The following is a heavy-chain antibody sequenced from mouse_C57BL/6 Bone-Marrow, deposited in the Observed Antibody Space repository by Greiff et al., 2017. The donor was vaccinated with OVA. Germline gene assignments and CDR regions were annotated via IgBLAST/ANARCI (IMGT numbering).Heavy chain of an antibody. J-gene: IGHJ2*01. Sequence: VQLQQSGPVLVKPGASVKMSCKASGYTFTDYNMNWVKQSHGKSLEWIGVINPYNGGTSYNQKFKGKATLTVDKSSSTAYMELNSLTSEDSAVYYCASLSGTSTVAPFDYWGQGTTLAVSS. D-gene: IGHD2-10*02. V-gene: IGHV1-19*01. CDR3: ASLSGTSTVAPFDY. CDR1: GYTFTDYN. CDR2: INPYNGGT.